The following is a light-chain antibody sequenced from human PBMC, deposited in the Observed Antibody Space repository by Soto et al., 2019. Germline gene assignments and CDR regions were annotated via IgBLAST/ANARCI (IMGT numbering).Light chain of an antibody. CDR2: GNN. CDR1: SSNIGAAYD. Sequence: QSVLTQPPSVSGAPGQKVTISCTRSSSNIGAAYDVHWYQHLPGTAPKLLIYGNNNRPSGVPDRFSGSKSGTSASLAITGFQAEDEADYSCQSYDSSLSGWVFGGGTKLTVL. CDR3: QSYDSSLSGWV. J-gene: IGLJ3*02. V-gene: IGLV1-40*01.